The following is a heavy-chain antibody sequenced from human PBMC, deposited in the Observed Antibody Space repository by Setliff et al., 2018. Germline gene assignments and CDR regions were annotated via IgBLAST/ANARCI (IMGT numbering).Heavy chain of an antibody. CDR3: ARAGGGSSFTAYYYYYYMDV. D-gene: IGHD6-13*01. Sequence: SETLSLTCTVSGGSISDYDASISGYYWSWIRQPPGKGLEWIGRIYTSGSTNYNPSLKSRVTMSVDTSKNQFSLKLSSVTAADTAVYYCARAGGGSSFTAYYYYYYMDVWGKGTTVTVSS. J-gene: IGHJ6*03. V-gene: IGHV4-4*07. CDR1: GGSISDYDASISGYY. CDR2: IYTSGST.